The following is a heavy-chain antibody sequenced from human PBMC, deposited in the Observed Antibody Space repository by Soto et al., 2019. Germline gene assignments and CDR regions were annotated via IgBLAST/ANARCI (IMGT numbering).Heavy chain of an antibody. V-gene: IGHV1-46*01. D-gene: IGHD3-3*01. Sequence: GASVKVSCKASGYTFTSYYMHCVRQAPGQGLEWMGIINANGGSTNYAQKFQGRVTMTTDTSTSTAYMELRSLRSDDTAVYYCARDTAHHDFPYYFAYWGRGTLVTVSS. CDR3: ARDTAHHDFPYYFAY. CDR1: GYTFTSYY. J-gene: IGHJ4*02. CDR2: INANGGST.